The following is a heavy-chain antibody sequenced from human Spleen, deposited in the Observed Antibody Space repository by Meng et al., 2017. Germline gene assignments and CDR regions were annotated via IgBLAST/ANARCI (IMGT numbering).Heavy chain of an antibody. CDR3: ARDKVAGPTVFDN. D-gene: IGHD4-11*01. Sequence: GESLKISCAASGFTFSGFWMSWVRQAPGKGPEWVANIKQDGGELYYVDSVKGRFTISRDNSKNFLYLQMNSLRVEDTAVYYCARDKVAGPTVFDNWGQGTLVTVSS. CDR2: IKQDGGEL. CDR1: GFTFSGFW. V-gene: IGHV3-7*01. J-gene: IGHJ4*02.